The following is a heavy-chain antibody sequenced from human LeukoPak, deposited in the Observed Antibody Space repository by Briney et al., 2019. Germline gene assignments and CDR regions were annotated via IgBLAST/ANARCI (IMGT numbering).Heavy chain of an antibody. Sequence: SETLSLTCTVSGGSISSSSYYWGWIRQPPGKGLEWIGSIYYSGSTNYNPSLKSRVTISVDTSKNQFSLKLSSVTAADTAAYYCARRKIAVAGPIDYWGQGTLVTVSS. CDR1: GGSISSSSYY. J-gene: IGHJ4*02. CDR2: IYYSGST. V-gene: IGHV4-39*07. CDR3: ARRKIAVAGPIDY. D-gene: IGHD6-19*01.